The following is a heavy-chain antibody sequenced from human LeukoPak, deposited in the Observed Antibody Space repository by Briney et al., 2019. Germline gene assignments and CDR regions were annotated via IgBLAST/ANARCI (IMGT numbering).Heavy chain of an antibody. CDR3: ATLRTSGWYFDY. D-gene: IGHD6-19*01. CDR2: IYYSGGT. Sequence: SETLCLTCTVSGGSISNISYYWGWIRQTPGKGLEWIGSIYYSGGTNYNPSLKSRLTISVDTSKNHFSLKLSSVTAADAAVYYCATLRTSGWYFDYWGQGTLVTVSS. J-gene: IGHJ4*02. CDR1: GGSISNISYY. V-gene: IGHV4-39*02.